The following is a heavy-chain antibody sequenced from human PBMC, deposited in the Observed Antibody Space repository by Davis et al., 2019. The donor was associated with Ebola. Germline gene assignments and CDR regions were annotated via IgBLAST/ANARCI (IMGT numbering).Heavy chain of an antibody. CDR1: GFTFSSYA. V-gene: IGHV3-23*01. J-gene: IGHJ5*02. CDR2: ISGSGGST. Sequence: PGGSLRLSCAASGFTFSSYAMSWVRQAPGKGLEWVSAISGSGGSTYYADSVKGRFTISRDNAKNSLYLQMNSLRAEDTAVYYCARALYTQTTVTTTYNWFDPWGQGTLVTVSS. D-gene: IGHD4-17*01. CDR3: ARALYTQTTVTTTYNWFDP.